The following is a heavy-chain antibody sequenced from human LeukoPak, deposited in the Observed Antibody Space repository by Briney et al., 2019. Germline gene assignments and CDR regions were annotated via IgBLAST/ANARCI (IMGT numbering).Heavy chain of an antibody. V-gene: IGHV1-46*01. Sequence: ASVKVSCKASGYTFTSYYMHWVRQAPGQGLEWMGIINPSGGSTSYAQKFQGRVTMTRDTSISTAYMELSRLRSDDTAVYYCARAEVVITAPRNYYFDYWGQGTLVTVSS. CDR3: ARAEVVITAPRNYYFDY. CDR1: GYTFTSYY. CDR2: INPSGGST. D-gene: IGHD1-14*01. J-gene: IGHJ4*02.